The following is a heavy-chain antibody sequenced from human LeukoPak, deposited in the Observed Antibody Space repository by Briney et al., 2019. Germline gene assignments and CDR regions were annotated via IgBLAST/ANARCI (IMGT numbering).Heavy chain of an antibody. J-gene: IGHJ5*02. CDR2: ISGSGGST. D-gene: IGHD2-2*01. CDR3: AKDSIVVVPAAIFSGDRVANWFDP. V-gene: IGHV3-23*01. CDR1: GFTFSSYA. Sequence: GGSLRLSCAASGFTFSSYAMSWVRQAPGKGLEWVSAISGSGGSTYYADSVKGRFTISRDSSKNTLYLQMNSLRAEDTAVYYCAKDSIVVVPAAIFSGDRVANWFDPWGQGTLVTVSS.